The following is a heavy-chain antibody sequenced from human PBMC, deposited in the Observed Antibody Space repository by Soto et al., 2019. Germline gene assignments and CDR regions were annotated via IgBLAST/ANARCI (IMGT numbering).Heavy chain of an antibody. CDR2: FDPEDGET. Sequence: GASVKVSCKVSGYTLTELSMHWVRQAPGKGLEWMGGFDPEDGETIYAQKFQGRVTMTADTSTGTAYMELRGLRSEDTAVYYCARVRQLVGYFYYYMDVWGKGTTVTVSS. J-gene: IGHJ6*03. D-gene: IGHD6-6*01. CDR1: GYTLTELS. V-gene: IGHV1-24*01. CDR3: ARVRQLVGYFYYYMDV.